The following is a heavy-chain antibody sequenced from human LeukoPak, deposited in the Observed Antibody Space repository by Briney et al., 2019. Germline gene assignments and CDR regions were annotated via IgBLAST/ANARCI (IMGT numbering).Heavy chain of an antibody. CDR2: TSSSSSYI. CDR1: GFTFSSYS. V-gene: IGHV3-21*01. D-gene: IGHD3-16*01. CDR3: ARGGPPRNAFDI. J-gene: IGHJ3*02. Sequence: AGGSLRLSCAASGFTFSSYSMNWVRQAPGKGLEWVSSTSSSSSYIYYADSVKGRFTISRDNAKNSLYLQMNSLRAEDTAVYYCARGGPPRNAFDIWGQGTMVTVSS.